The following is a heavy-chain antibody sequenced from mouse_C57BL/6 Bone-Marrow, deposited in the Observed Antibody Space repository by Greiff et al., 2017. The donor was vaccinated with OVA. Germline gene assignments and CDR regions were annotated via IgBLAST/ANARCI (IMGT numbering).Heavy chain of an antibody. V-gene: IGHV1-69*01. J-gene: IGHJ2*01. Sequence: QVQLQQPGAELVMPGASVKLSCKASGYTFTSYWMHWVKQRPGQGLEWIGEIDPSDSYTNYNQKFKGKSTLTVDKSSSTAYMQLSSLTSEDSAVYYCARGCDYFDYWGRGTTLTVSS. D-gene: IGHD3-3*01. CDR3: ARGCDYFDY. CDR1: GYTFTSYW. CDR2: IDPSDSYT.